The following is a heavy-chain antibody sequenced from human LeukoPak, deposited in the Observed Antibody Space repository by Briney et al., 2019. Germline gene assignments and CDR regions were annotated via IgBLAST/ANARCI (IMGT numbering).Heavy chain of an antibody. CDR2: IYHSGST. D-gene: IGHD2-2*01. CDR1: GYSISSGYY. CDR3: ARVGGSTSLHFDC. J-gene: IGHJ4*02. V-gene: IGHV4-38-2*01. Sequence: SETLSLTCAVSGYSISSGYYWGWIRQPPGKGLEWIGSIYHSGSTYYNPSLKSRVTISVDTSKNQFSLKLSSVTAADTAVYYCARVGGSTSLHFDCWGQGTLVTVSS.